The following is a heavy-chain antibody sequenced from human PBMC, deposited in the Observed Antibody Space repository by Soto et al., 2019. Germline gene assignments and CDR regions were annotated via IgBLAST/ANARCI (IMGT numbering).Heavy chain of an antibody. D-gene: IGHD6-13*01. CDR2: ISYDGSNK. J-gene: IGHJ6*02. CDR1: GFTFSSYG. V-gene: IGHV3-30*18. CDR3: AKDPHSSWYDHYYYGMDV. Sequence: GGSLRLSCAASGFTFSSYGMHWVRQAPGKGLEWVAVISYDGSNKYYADSVKGRFTISRDNSKNTLYLQMNSLRAEDTAVYYCAKDPHSSWYDHYYYGMDVWGQGTTVTVSS.